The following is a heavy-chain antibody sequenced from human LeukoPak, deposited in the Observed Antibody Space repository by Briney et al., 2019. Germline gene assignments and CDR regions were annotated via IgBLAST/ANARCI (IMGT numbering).Heavy chain of an antibody. CDR2: IYTSGST. J-gene: IGHJ6*03. V-gene: IGHV4-4*07. CDR1: GGSISNYY. D-gene: IGHD2-2*02. Sequence: SETLSLTCTVSGGSISNYYWSWIRQPAGKGLEWIGRIYTSGSTNYNPSLKSRVTISVDKSKNQFSLKLSSVTAADTAVYYCARDQAIAIHSTHYYYVDVWGKGTTVTVSS. CDR3: ARDQAIAIHSTHYYYVDV.